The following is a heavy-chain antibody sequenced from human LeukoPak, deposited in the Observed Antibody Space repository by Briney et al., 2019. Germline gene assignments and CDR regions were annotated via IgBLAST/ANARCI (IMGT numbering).Heavy chain of an antibody. Sequence: GASVKVSCKASGYTFTGYYMHWVRQAPGQGLEWMGWINPNSGGTNYAQKFQGRVTMTRDTSISTAYMELSRLRSDDTAVYYCARGVLRFRTQQRIDYWGQGTLVTVSS. D-gene: IGHD3-3*01. CDR2: INPNSGGT. J-gene: IGHJ4*02. CDR1: GYTFTGYY. V-gene: IGHV1-2*02. CDR3: ARGVLRFRTQQRIDY.